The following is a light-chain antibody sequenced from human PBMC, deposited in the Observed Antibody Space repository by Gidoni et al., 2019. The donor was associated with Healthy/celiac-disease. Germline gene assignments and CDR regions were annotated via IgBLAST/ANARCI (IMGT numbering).Light chain of an antibody. CDR2: APS. CDR3: QVWDSSSDRVV. V-gene: IGLV3-21*02. CDR1: NIGSKS. J-gene: IGLJ2*01. Sequence: SYVLTQPPPVSVPPGQTSRITCGGNNIGSKSVHWYQQKPGQAPVLVVYAPSDRPSGIPERFSGSNSGNPATLIISRVEAGDEADYYCQVWDSSSDRVVFGGGTKLTVL.